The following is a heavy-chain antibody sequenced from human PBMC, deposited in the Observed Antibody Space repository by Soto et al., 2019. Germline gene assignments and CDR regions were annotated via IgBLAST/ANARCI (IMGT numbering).Heavy chain of an antibody. CDR3: ATSYVSVYRAFDY. D-gene: IGHD3-16*01. CDR2: VNPILSMS. CDR1: GDTFSFYS. V-gene: IGHV1-69*04. J-gene: IGHJ4*02. Sequence: QVQLVQSGAEVKRPGSSVKVSCKASGDTFSFYSINWVRQAPGLGLEWMGRVNPILSMSNYAQRFQGRVMMTADKYTSTAYIELSSLRSEDTAMYYCATSYVSVYRAFDYWGQGALVTVSS.